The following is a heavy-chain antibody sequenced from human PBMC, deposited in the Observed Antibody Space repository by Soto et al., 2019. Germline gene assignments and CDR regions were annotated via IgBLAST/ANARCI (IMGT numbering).Heavy chain of an antibody. CDR3: ARCRGWCTAKYFDS. D-gene: IGHD6-19*01. CDR1: GYTFTSTA. J-gene: IGHJ4*02. CDR2: INAGIGNT. Sequence: QVQLVQSGAEVKKPGASVQVSCKASGYTFTSTAIHWVRQAPGQRPEWMGWINAGIGNTKYSQNFQVRLTITRDTSASTAYLELNNLTSEDTAVYYCARCRGWCTAKYFDSWGQGTLVSVSS. V-gene: IGHV1-3*01.